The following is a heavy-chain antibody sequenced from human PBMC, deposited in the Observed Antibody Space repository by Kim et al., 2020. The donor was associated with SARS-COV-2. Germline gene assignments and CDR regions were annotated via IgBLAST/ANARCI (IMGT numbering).Heavy chain of an antibody. V-gene: IGHV1-2*02. D-gene: IGHD3-22*01. Sequence: ASVKVSCKASGYTFTGYYMHWVRQAPGQGLEWMGWINPNSGGTNYAQKFQGRVTMTRDTSISTAYMELSRLRSDDTAVYYCWCYYDSSGYSFPLDDFDIWGQGTMVTVSS. CDR3: WCYYDSSGYSFPLDDFDI. CDR1: GYTFTGYY. J-gene: IGHJ3*02. CDR2: INPNSGGT.